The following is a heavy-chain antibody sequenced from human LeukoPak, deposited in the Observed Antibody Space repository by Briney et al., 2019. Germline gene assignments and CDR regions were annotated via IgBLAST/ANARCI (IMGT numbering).Heavy chain of an antibody. CDR3: ARVGGRGGPGDLYYFDY. CDR1: GFTFSSYA. Sequence: GGSLRLSCAASGFTFSSYAMHWVRQAPGKGLEWVAVISYDGSNKYYADSVKGRFTIPRDNSKNTLYLQMNSLRAEDTAVYYCARVGGRGGPGDLYYFDYWGQEPWSPSPQ. V-gene: IGHV3-30-3*01. CDR2: ISYDGSNK. J-gene: IGHJ4*01. D-gene: IGHD4-17*01.